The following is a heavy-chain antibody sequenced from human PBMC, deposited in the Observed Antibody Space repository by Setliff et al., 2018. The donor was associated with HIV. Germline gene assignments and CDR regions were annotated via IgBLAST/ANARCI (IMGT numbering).Heavy chain of an antibody. Sequence: ASVKVSCKASGYTFTGYYMHWVRQAPGQGLEWMGWINPNSGGTNYAQKFQGRVTMTRDTSITTAYMELSRLRSDDTAVYYCASPFGASDSDGYEYEAFAIWGQGTMVTVSS. CDR2: INPNSGGT. CDR1: GYTFTGYY. D-gene: IGHD3-22*01. J-gene: IGHJ3*02. CDR3: ASPFGASDSDGYEYEAFAI. V-gene: IGHV1-2*02.